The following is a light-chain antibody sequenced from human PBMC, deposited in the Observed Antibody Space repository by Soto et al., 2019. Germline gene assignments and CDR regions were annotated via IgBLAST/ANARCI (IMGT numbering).Light chain of an antibody. CDR2: GAS. CDR1: QSVSSNY. V-gene: IGKV3-20*01. CDR3: QQYGSSPLT. Sequence: EIVLTQSPGTLPLSPGERATLSCRASQSVSSNYLVWYQQKPGQAPRLLIYGASSRATGIPDRFSGSGSGTDFTLTISRLEPEDFAVYYCQQYGSSPLTFGGGTKVEIK. J-gene: IGKJ4*01.